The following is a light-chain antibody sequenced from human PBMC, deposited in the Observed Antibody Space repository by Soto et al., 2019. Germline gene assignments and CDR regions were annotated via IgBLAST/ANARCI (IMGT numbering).Light chain of an antibody. V-gene: IGKV2-30*01. CDR2: KVS. CDR3: MESTRGPYT. J-gene: IGKJ2*01. CDR1: QSLLYTDGNTY. Sequence: DVVMTQSPLSLPVTLGQPASISCRSSQSLLYTDGNTYLNWFQQRPGQSPRRLIYKVSNRDSGVPERFSGSGSGTDFSLKINRVEAEDVGVYYCMESTRGPYTFGQGTKLEIK.